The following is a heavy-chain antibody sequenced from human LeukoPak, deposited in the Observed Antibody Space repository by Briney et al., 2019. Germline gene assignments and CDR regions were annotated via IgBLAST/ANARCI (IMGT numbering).Heavy chain of an antibody. CDR3: ARSYGSGSYFDY. D-gene: IGHD3-10*01. CDR1: GGSISGYY. Sequence: PSETLSLTCTVSGGSISGYYWSWIRRPPGKGLEWIGYIHYSGSTHYNPSLKSRVTISVDTSKNQFSLRLSSVTAADTAAYYCARSYGSGSYFDYWGQGTLVTVSS. CDR2: IHYSGST. V-gene: IGHV4-59*08. J-gene: IGHJ4*02.